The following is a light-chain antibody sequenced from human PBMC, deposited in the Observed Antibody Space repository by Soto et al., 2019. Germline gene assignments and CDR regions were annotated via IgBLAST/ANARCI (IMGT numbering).Light chain of an antibody. J-gene: IGKJ2*01. V-gene: IGKV1-39*01. Sequence: DIHMTQSPSSLSASVGDRVTITCRASQSISSYVNWYQQKSGQVPKLLIYAASSLRRGVPSRFSGTDSGTDFTLTITSLQPEDFASYHCQQSYSTPPTFGQGTKLEIK. CDR3: QQSYSTPPT. CDR1: QSISSY. CDR2: AAS.